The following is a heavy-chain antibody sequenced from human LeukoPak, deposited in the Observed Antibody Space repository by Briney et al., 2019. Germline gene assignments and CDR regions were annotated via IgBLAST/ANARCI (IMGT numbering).Heavy chain of an antibody. CDR2: ISSSGSTI. Sequence: PGGSLRLSCAASGFTLSDYYMSWIRQAPGKGLEWVSYISSSGSTIYYADSVKGRFTISRDNAKNSLYLQMNSLRAEDTAVYYCARVPLTYYYDSSGPFDYWGQGTLVTVSS. D-gene: IGHD3-22*01. J-gene: IGHJ4*02. CDR1: GFTLSDYY. V-gene: IGHV3-11*01. CDR3: ARVPLTYYYDSSGPFDY.